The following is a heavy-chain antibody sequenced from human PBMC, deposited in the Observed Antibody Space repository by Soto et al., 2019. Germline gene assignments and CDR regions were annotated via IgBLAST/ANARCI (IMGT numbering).Heavy chain of an antibody. D-gene: IGHD3-10*01. V-gene: IGHV1-69*13. Sequence: SVKVSCKASVGSFSSYAISWVRQAPGQGLEWMGGIIPIFGTANYAQKFQGRVTITADESTSTAYMELSSLRSEDTAVYYCARSNYGSGSYMMGGFDYWGQGTLVTVSS. CDR2: IIPIFGTA. J-gene: IGHJ4*02. CDR3: ARSNYGSGSYMMGGFDY. CDR1: VGSFSSYA.